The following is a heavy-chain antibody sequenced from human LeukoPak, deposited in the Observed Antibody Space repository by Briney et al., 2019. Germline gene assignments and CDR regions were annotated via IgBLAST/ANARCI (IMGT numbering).Heavy chain of an antibody. J-gene: IGHJ5*02. CDR1: GDSISNYY. D-gene: IGHD3-9*01. CDR2: VSYSGSP. Sequence: PSETLSLTCTVSGDSISNYYWSWIRQPPGKGLEWVSDVSYSGSPNYNPSLKSRVTISVDTSKNQFSLRLSSVTAADTAVYYCARHGPEISAGYFNWFGPLGPGNPVSVSP. CDR3: ARHGPEISAGYFNWFGP. V-gene: IGHV4-59*08.